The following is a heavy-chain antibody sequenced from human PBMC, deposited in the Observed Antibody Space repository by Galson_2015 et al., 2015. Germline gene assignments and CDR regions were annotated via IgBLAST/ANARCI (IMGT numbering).Heavy chain of an antibody. CDR2: ISSRGGTI. D-gene: IGHD6-13*01. Sequence: SLRLSCAASGFTFNTYPMSWVRQAPGKGLEWVSYISSRGGTIYYADSVKGRFTISRDNAKNSLYLQMNTLRAEDTAVYYCARENSYSSSWYYFDCWGQGTLVTVSS. CDR3: ARENSYSSSWYYFDC. J-gene: IGHJ4*02. V-gene: IGHV3-48*03. CDR1: GFTFNTYP.